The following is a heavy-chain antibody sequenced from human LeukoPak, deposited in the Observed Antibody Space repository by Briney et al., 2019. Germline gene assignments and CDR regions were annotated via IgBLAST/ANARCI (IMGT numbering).Heavy chain of an antibody. V-gene: IGHV4-39*07. D-gene: IGHD4-17*01. CDR1: GGSISSGDYY. CDR3: ASFRVEDYGDYPN. CDR2: INHSGST. Sequence: SETLSLTCTVSGGSISSGDYYWSWIRQPPGKGLEWIGEINHSGSTNYNPSLKSRVTISVDTSKNQFSLKLSSVTAADTAVYYCASFRVEDYGDYPNWGQGTLVTVSS. J-gene: IGHJ4*02.